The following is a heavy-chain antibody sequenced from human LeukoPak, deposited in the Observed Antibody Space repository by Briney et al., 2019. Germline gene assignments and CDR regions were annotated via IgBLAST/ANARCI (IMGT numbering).Heavy chain of an antibody. Sequence: GASVKVSCKASGYIFTSYYMHWVRQAPGQGLEWMGIINPSGGRTSYAQKFQGRVTMSRDTSTSTVYMDLSSLRSEDTAVYYCARGVVVTAADVHFDFRGQGTLVTVSS. CDR1: GYIFTSYY. D-gene: IGHD2-21*02. J-gene: IGHJ4*02. V-gene: IGHV1-46*01. CDR3: ARGVVVTAADVHFDF. CDR2: INPSGGRT.